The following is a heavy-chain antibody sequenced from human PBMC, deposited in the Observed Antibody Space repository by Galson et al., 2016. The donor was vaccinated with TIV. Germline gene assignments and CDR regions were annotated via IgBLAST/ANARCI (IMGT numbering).Heavy chain of an antibody. CDR3: ARVSRREVTDWYFDL. CDR2: IYPDDSDT. J-gene: IGHJ2*01. D-gene: IGHD2-21*02. CDR1: GYNFPIYW. Sequence: QSGAEVKKPGESLEISCKGSGYNFPIYWIGWVRQMPGKGLEWVGVIYPDDSDTRYSPTFQGQAIISADKSTPTAYLQWSSLKASDTAMYYCARVSRREVTDWYFDLWGRGTLVTVSS. V-gene: IGHV5-51*03.